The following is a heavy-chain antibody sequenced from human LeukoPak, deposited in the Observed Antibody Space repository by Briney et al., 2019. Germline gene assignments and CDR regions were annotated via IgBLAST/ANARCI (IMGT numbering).Heavy chain of an antibody. D-gene: IGHD1-1*01. Sequence: GGSLRLSCAASGFTFSNYAMNWVRQAPGKGLEWVSGITGNGGYTYYADSVKGRFTISRDNSRSTLYLQINSPRAEDTAVYYCAKGTLQQFDYWGQGTLVTVSS. CDR3: AKGTLQQFDY. V-gene: IGHV3-23*01. CDR1: GFTFSNYA. CDR2: ITGNGGYT. J-gene: IGHJ4*02.